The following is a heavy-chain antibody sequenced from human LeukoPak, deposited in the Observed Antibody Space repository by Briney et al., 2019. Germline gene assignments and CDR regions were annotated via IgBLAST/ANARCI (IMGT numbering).Heavy chain of an antibody. CDR1: GFTVSSNH. D-gene: IGHD2-15*01. CDR2: IYAGGST. CDR3: AGARGNRPGYCSGENCYYFDY. V-gene: IGHV3-53*01. Sequence: PGGSLRLSCAASGFTVSSNHMSWVRQIPGKGLEWVSLIYAGGSTYYADSVKGRFTISRDNSKNTLYLQMNSLRAEDTAVYYCAGARGNRPGYCSGENCYYFDYWGQGTLVTVSS. J-gene: IGHJ4*02.